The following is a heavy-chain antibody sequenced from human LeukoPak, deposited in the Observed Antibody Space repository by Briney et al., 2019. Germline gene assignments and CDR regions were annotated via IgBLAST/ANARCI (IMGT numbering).Heavy chain of an antibody. CDR1: GFTFSSYS. D-gene: IGHD6-13*01. Sequence: PGGSLRLSCAASGFTFSSYSMNWVRQAPGKGLEWVSSISSSSSYIYYADSVKGRFTISRDNAKNSLYLQMNSLRAEDTAVYYCARGRAAAGCTDYWGQGTLVTVSS. CDR2: ISSSSSYI. CDR3: ARGRAAAGCTDY. J-gene: IGHJ4*02. V-gene: IGHV3-21*01.